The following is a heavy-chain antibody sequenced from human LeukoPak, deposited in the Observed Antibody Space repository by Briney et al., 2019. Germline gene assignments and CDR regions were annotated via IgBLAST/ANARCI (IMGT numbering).Heavy chain of an antibody. D-gene: IGHD3-10*01. CDR3: ARDMGFGYLMGY. V-gene: IGHV3-53*01. J-gene: IGHJ4*02. Sequence: GGSLRLSCAASGFSVSSIYMSWVRQAPGKGLEWVAVIYSGGTTYYADSVRGRFNIHRENSKNTLYLQMSSLRVEDTALYYCARDMGFGYLMGYWGQGTLVSVSS. CDR2: IYSGGTT. CDR1: GFSVSSIY.